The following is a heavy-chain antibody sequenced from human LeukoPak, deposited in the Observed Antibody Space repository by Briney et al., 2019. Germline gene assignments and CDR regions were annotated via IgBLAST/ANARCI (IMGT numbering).Heavy chain of an antibody. CDR3: ARGITMVRGASTDYYYMDV. V-gene: IGHV1-8*03. D-gene: IGHD3-10*01. Sequence: ASVKVSCKASGYTFTSYDINWVRQATGQGLEWMGWMNPNSGNTGYAQKFQGRVTITRNTSISTAYMELSSLRSEDTAVYYCARGITMVRGASTDYYYMDVWGKGTTVTVSS. CDR1: GYTFTSYD. CDR2: MNPNSGNT. J-gene: IGHJ6*03.